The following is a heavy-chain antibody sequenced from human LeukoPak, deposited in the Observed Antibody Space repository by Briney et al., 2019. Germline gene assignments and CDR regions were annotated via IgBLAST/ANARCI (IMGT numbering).Heavy chain of an antibody. CDR2: IYNSGST. V-gene: IGHV4-59*01. CDR1: GFTFSNAW. D-gene: IGHD3-10*01. J-gene: IGHJ6*03. Sequence: GSLRLSCAASGFTFSNAWMSWVRQAPGKGLEWIGYIYNSGSTNYNPSLKSRVTISVDTSKNQFSLKLSSVTAADTAVYYCARGVREKNRGFLLYYYYYYMDVWGKGTTVAISS. CDR3: ARGVREKNRGFLLYYYYYYMDV.